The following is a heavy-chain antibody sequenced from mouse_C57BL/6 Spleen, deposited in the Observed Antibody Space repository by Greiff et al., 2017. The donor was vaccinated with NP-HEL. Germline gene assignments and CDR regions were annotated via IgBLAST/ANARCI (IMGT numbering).Heavy chain of an antibody. D-gene: IGHD2-3*01. Sequence: EVKLVESGGGLVQPGGSLSLSCAASGFTFTDYYMSWVRHPPGKALEWLGFIRNKANGYTTEYSASVKGRFTISRDNSQSILYLQMNALRAEDSATYYCARWLLSAMDYWGQGTSVTVSS. CDR3: ARWLLSAMDY. CDR1: GFTFTDYY. J-gene: IGHJ4*01. CDR2: IRNKANGYTT. V-gene: IGHV7-3*01.